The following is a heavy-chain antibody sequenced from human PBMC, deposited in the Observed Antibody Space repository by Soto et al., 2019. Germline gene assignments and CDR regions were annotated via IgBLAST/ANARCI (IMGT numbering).Heavy chain of an antibody. D-gene: IGHD3-22*01. CDR3: ARVRREYDNSGPVDY. J-gene: IGHJ4*02. V-gene: IGHV4-30-2*01. CDR2: IYYGGST. Sequence: SETLSLTCAVSGGSISSGDFSWNWIRQPPGKGLEYIGYIYYGGSTYYNPSLQSRVTMSVDRSRNQFSLKLNSVTAADTAVYYCARVRREYDNSGPVDYWGQGTLVTVSS. CDR1: GGSISSGDFS.